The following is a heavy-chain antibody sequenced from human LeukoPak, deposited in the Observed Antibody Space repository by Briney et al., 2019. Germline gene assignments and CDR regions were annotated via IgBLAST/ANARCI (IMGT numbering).Heavy chain of an antibody. CDR1: GGSISSYY. D-gene: IGHD2-15*01. CDR2: IYYTGST. J-gene: IGHJ4*02. Sequence: NSSETLSLTCTVSGGSISSYYWSWLRQPPGKGLEWIGFIYYTGSTNYNPSPKSRVTISIDTSKKQFSLKLSSVTAADTAVYYCARQFCSGGSCYPYFDYWGRGTLVTVSS. V-gene: IGHV4-59*01. CDR3: ARQFCSGGSCYPYFDY.